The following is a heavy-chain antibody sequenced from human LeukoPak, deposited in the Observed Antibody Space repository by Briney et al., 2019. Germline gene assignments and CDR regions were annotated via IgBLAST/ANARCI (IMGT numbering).Heavy chain of an antibody. CDR1: GFSFSSFA. Sequence: PGRSPRLSCAASGFSFSSFAMHWVRQAPGKGLEWVAVISHHGSNKYSADSVKGRFTVSRDNSKNTLYLQMDSLRAEDTAVYYCARKYCSGGSCYVDYWGQGTLVIVSS. V-gene: IGHV3-30-3*01. J-gene: IGHJ4*02. CDR3: ARKYCSGGSCYVDY. CDR2: ISHHGSNK. D-gene: IGHD2-15*01.